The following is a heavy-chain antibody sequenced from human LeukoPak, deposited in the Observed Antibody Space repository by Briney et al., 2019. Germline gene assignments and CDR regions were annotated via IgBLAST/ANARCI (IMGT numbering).Heavy chain of an antibody. Sequence: PSETLSLTCPVSGDSISRSSDFWGWIRQPPGKGLEWIGSIYYGGSTNYNPSLKSRVTISVDTSKNQWSLKMRSVTAADTAVYYCGRDCHRHGGFDIRGQGKTVTVSS. CDR1: GDSISRSSDF. CDR2: IYYGGST. CDR3: GRDCHRHGGFDI. J-gene: IGHJ3*02. D-gene: IGHD2-15*01. V-gene: IGHV4-39*07.